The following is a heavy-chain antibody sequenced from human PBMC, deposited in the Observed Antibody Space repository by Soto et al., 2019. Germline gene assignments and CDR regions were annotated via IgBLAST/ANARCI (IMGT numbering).Heavy chain of an antibody. Sequence: SETLSLTRAVSGGSISSGGYSWSWIRQPPGKGLEWIGYIYHSGSTYYNPSLKSRVTISVDRSKNQFSLKLSSVTAADTAVYYCARSILTGYHALDYWGQGTLVTVSS. CDR2: IYHSGST. V-gene: IGHV4-30-2*01. J-gene: IGHJ4*02. CDR3: ARSILTGYHALDY. CDR1: GGSISSGGYS. D-gene: IGHD3-9*01.